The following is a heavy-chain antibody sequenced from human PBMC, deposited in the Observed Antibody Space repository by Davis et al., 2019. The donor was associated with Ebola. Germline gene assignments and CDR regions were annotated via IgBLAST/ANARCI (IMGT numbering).Heavy chain of an antibody. CDR3: AREPTGNYYYFYGMDV. D-gene: IGHD4-11*01. J-gene: IGHJ6*04. CDR2: IYGGDT. Sequence: GESLKISCDASAFTVRNTHMSWVRQAPGKGLEWVSGIYGGDTHYADSVKVRFTISRDNSKNTLHLQMNSLRVEDTAVYFCAREPTGNYYYFYGMDVWGKGTTVSVSS. CDR1: AFTVRNTH. V-gene: IGHV3-53*01.